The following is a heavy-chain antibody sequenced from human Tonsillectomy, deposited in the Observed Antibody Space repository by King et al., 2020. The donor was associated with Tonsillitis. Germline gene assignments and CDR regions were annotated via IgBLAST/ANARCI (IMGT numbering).Heavy chain of an antibody. J-gene: IGHJ3*02. V-gene: IGHV3-53*01. CDR1: GFTVSSNF. CDR2: TFSVGST. D-gene: IGHD1-26*01. Sequence: VQLVESGGGLIHPGGSLRLSCAASGFTVSSNFMSWVRQAPGKGLEWVSVTFSVGSTYYADSVRGRFTNSRDNSKNTLYLQMNSLRVEDTAVYYFARGEGYYGAFYIWGQGTMVTVSS. CDR3: ARGEGYYGAFYI.